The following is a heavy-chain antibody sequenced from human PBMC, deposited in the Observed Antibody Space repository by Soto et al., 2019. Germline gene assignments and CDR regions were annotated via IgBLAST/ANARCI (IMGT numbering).Heavy chain of an antibody. J-gene: IGHJ6*02. CDR1: GFTFDDYA. CDR3: AKATGECNYGVCHGYFKNGLDV. Sequence: QPGGSLRLSCAASGFTFDDYAMHWVRQAPGKGLEWVSGISWNTGTIGYADSVKGRFTISRDNIKNSLYLEMSSLRLEDTALYYCAKATGECNYGVCHGYFKNGLDVWGRGTTVTVSS. V-gene: IGHV3-9*01. D-gene: IGHD2-8*01. CDR2: ISWNTGTI.